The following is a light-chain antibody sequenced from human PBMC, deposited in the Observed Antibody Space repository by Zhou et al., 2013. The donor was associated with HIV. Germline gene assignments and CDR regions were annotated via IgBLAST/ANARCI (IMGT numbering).Light chain of an antibody. V-gene: IGKV1-5*03. CDR1: QSIGTW. Sequence: DIQMTQSPSTLSASVGDRVTITCRASQSIGTWLAWYQHKAGKAPKLLIYKASSLQSGVPPRFSGSGSGTEFTLTISSLQPEDFATYYCQQLNSYPLTFGGGTKVEIK. J-gene: IGKJ4*01. CDR3: QQLNSYPLT. CDR2: KAS.